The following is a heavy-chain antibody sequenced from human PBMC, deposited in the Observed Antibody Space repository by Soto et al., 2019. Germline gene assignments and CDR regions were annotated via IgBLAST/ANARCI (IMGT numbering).Heavy chain of an antibody. J-gene: IGHJ5*02. Sequence: EVQLVETGGGLVQPGGSLRLSCAASGFTFSSYSMNWVRQAPGKGLEWVSYISSSSSTIYYEESVKGRLNISRDNAKNSMYLQMSSLRAEDTAVYYCSRERNTLEGLLNPENWLDPWGQGKLGTVSS. CDR1: GFTFSSYS. CDR3: SRERNTLEGLLNPENWLDP. V-gene: IGHV3-48*01. D-gene: IGHD3-3*01. CDR2: ISSSSSTI.